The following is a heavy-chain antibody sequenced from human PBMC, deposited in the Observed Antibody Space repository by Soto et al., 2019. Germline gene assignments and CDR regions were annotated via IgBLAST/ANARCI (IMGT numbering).Heavy chain of an antibody. CDR1: GATFTKYA. CDR3: ARDETVIRGVIKRGGGLDL. D-gene: IGHD3-10*01. CDR2: IIPLFGST. J-gene: IGHJ6*02. Sequence: QVQLEQSGAEVKMPGSSVTVSCKAYGATFTKYAFNWVRHAPGQGLEWMGGIIPLFGSTNYAERFQGRLTVTTNESTSTVFMELSSLTSDDTAIYYCARDETVIRGVIKRGGGLDLWGQGTTVIVSS. V-gene: IGHV1-69*19.